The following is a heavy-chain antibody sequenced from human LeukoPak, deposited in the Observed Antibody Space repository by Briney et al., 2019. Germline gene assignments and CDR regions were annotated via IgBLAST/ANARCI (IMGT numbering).Heavy chain of an antibody. D-gene: IGHD3-9*01. CDR3: ATGLSTGYRAFDI. J-gene: IGHJ3*02. CDR2: FDPEDGET. CDR1: GYTLTELS. Sequence: ASVKVSCKVSGYTLTELSMHWVRQAPGKGPEWMGGFDPEDGETIYAQKFQGRVTMTEDTSTDTAYMELSSLRSEDTAVYYCATGLSTGYRAFDIWGQGTMVTVSS. V-gene: IGHV1-24*01.